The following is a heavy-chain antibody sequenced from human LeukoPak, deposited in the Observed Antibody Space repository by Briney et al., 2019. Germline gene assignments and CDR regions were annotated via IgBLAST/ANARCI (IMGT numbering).Heavy chain of an antibody. D-gene: IGHD3-3*01. J-gene: IGHJ4*02. V-gene: IGHV1-2*02. CDR2: INPNSGGT. CDR3: ARMPPNDFWSKTYYFDY. CDR1: GYTFTGYY. Sequence: ASVKVSCKASGYTFTGYYMHWVRQAPGQGLEWMGWINPNSGGTNYAQKFQGRVTMTRDTSISTAYMELSRLRSDDTAVHYCARMPPNDFWSKTYYFDYWGQGTLVTVSS.